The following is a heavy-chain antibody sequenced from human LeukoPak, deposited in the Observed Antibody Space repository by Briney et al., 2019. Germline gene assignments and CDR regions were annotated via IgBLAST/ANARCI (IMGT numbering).Heavy chain of an antibody. CDR2: IYYSRST. V-gene: IGHV4-59*01. CDR3: ASLCSGGSCWDDAFDI. CDR1: GGSISSYY. D-gene: IGHD2-15*01. Sequence: SETLSLTCTVSGGSISSYYWSWIRQPPGKGLEWIGYIYYSRSTNYNPSLKSRVTISVDTSKNQFSLKLSSVTAADTAVYYCASLCSGGSCWDDAFDIWGQGTMVTVSS. J-gene: IGHJ3*02.